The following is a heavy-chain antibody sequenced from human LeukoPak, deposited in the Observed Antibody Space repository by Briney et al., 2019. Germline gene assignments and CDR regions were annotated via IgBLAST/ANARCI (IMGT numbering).Heavy chain of an antibody. D-gene: IGHD1-26*01. V-gene: IGHV3-9*01. CDR3: AKESGSYTAFDI. Sequence: GGSLRLSCAASGFTFDDYAFHWVRQAPGKGLEWVSGISWNSGSIGYADSVKGRFTISRDNAKNSLYLQMNSLGAEDTALYYCAKESGSYTAFDIWGQGTMVTVSS. J-gene: IGHJ3*02. CDR2: ISWNSGSI. CDR1: GFTFDDYA.